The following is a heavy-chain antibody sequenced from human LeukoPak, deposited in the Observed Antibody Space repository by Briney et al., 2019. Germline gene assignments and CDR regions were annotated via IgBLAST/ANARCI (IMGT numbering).Heavy chain of an antibody. CDR3: ARDEHLGWDY. V-gene: IGHV1-46*01. D-gene: IGHD1/OR15-1a*01. Sequence: GASVKVSCKASGYTFTSYYMHWVRQAPGQGLEWMGLINPTGGSTGYAQKFQGRVTMTRDMSTSTAYMELSRLRSDDTAVYYCARDEHLGWDYWGQGTLVTVSS. CDR1: GYTFTSYY. CDR2: INPTGGST. J-gene: IGHJ4*02.